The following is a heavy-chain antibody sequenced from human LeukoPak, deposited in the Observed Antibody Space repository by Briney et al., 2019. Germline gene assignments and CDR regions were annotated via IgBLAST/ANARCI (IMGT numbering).Heavy chain of an antibody. J-gene: IGHJ6*02. V-gene: IGHV3-33*01. CDR3: ARDRGMDV. CDR2: IWYDGTNK. Sequence: GGSLRLSCAASGFTFSSYGMHWVRQAPGKGLEWVAVIWYDGTNKCYAASVKGRFTISRDNFKNTLFLQMNSLGAEDTAVYYCARDRGMDVWGQGTTVTVSS. CDR1: GFTFSSYG.